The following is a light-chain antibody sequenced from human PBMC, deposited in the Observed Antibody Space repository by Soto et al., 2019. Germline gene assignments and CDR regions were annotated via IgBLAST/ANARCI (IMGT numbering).Light chain of an antibody. CDR1: NSNIGSPT. V-gene: IGLV1-44*01. J-gene: IGLJ1*01. Sequence: QSVLTQPPSASGTPGQRVIMSCSGGNSNIGSPTVNWYQHLPGTAPTLLIFSNNQRPSGGPARVSCSKSGTSASLAISGPQSEDEGEYYYAAWAYSLNGFYVFGTGTKVTVL. CDR2: SNN. CDR3: AAWAYSLNGFYV.